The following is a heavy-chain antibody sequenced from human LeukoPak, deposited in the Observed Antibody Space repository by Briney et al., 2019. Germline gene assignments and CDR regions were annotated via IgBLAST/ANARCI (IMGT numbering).Heavy chain of an antibody. V-gene: IGHV1-69*13. J-gene: IGHJ4*02. CDR2: IIPIFGTA. D-gene: IGHD3-22*01. CDR1: GGTFSSYA. CDR3: ASSYYDSRGEGVPFDY. Sequence: GASVKVSCKASGGTFSSYAISWVRQAPGQGLEWMGGIIPIFGTANYAQKFQGRVTITADESTSTAYMELSSLRSEDTAVYYCASSYYDSRGEGVPFDYWGQGTLVTVSS.